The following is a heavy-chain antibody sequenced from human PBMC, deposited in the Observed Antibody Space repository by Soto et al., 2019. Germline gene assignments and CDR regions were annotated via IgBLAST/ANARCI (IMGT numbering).Heavy chain of an antibody. Sequence: PGGSLRLSCAGSGLTFSSYAMSWVRQAPGKGLEWVSAISGSGGTTYYADSVKGRFTISRDNSKNTLYLQMNSLRAEDTAVYYCAKEEHYYASGSQFDYWGQGALVTVSS. J-gene: IGHJ4*02. CDR3: AKEEHYYASGSQFDY. D-gene: IGHD3-10*01. CDR1: GLTFSSYA. V-gene: IGHV3-23*01. CDR2: ISGSGGTT.